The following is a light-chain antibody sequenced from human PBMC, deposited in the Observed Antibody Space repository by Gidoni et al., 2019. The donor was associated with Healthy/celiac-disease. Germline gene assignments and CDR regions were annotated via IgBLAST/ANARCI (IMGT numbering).Light chain of an antibody. CDR2: GAS. CDR3: QQYGSSPFT. CDR1: QSVSSSY. Sequence: EIVLTQSPGTLSLSPGERATLSCRASQSVSSSYLAWYQQKPGQAPRLRIYGASSRATGIPDRCSGSGSGTDFTLTISRLEPEDFAVYYCQQYGSSPFTFXPXTKVDIK. V-gene: IGKV3-20*01. J-gene: IGKJ3*01.